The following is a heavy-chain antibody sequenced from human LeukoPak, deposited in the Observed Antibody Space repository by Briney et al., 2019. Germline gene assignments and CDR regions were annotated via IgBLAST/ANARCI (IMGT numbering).Heavy chain of an antibody. Sequence: ASVKVSCKASGYTFTSYDINWVRQATGQGLEWMGWMNPNSGNTGYAQKFQGRVTMTRNTSISTAYMELSSLRSEDTAVYYCARGKVGGSGSYYNEYNWFDPRGQGTLVTVSS. CDR2: MNPNSGNT. CDR1: GYTFTSYD. V-gene: IGHV1-8*01. D-gene: IGHD3-10*01. J-gene: IGHJ5*02. CDR3: ARGKVGGSGSYYNEYNWFDP.